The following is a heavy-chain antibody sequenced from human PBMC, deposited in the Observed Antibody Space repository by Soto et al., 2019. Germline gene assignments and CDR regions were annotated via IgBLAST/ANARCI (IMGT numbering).Heavy chain of an antibody. D-gene: IGHD6-13*01. CDR1: GDSVSTNSAT. V-gene: IGHV6-1*01. J-gene: IGHJ5*02. Sequence: PSQTLSLTCAISGDSVSTNSATWDWIRQSPSRGLEWLGRTYYRSKWYNDYAVSVKGRITINPDTSNNQFSLQLNSVTPDDTAVYYCARHNRYSSTWFEGWFDPWGQGTLVTVSS. CDR3: ARHNRYSSTWFEGWFDP. CDR2: TYYRSKWYN.